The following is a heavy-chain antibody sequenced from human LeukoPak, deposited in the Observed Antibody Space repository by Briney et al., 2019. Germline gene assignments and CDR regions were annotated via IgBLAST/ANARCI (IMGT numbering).Heavy chain of an antibody. D-gene: IGHD3-10*01. CDR3: ARQVPPYGPGSPHPHQFDY. V-gene: IGHV4-39*01. CDR2: IYYRRRN. CDR1: GGSIGSYY. J-gene: IGHJ4*02. Sequence: PSETLSLTCTVSGGSIGSYYWGWIRQPPGKGLEWIGSIYYRRRNDYNPSLKSRVNISVVTSKNQYALDLSYVTAADTAVYYCARQVPPYGPGSPHPHQFDYWGQGTLVIVPS.